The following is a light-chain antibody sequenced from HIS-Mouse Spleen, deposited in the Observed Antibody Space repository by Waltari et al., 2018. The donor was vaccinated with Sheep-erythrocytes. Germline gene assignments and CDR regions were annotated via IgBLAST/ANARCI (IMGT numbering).Light chain of an antibody. CDR1: QSIRSY. V-gene: IGKV1-39*01. CDR3: QQSYSTPQFT. J-gene: IGKJ3*01. CDR2: AAS. Sequence: DIQMTQSPSSLSASVGDRVTITCRASQSIRSYLNWYQQKPGKAPKLLIYAASSLQSGVPSRFSGSGSGTDFTLTISSLQPEDFATYYCQQSYSTPQFTFGPGTKMDIK.